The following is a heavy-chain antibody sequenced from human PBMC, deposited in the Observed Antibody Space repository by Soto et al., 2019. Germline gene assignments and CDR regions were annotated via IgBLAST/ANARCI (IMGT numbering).Heavy chain of an antibody. J-gene: IGHJ6*03. CDR1: GGSISSYY. V-gene: IGHV4-59*08. CDR3: ASCDSSTYYMDV. Sequence: SETLSLTCTVSGGSISSYYWSWIRQPPGKGLEWIGYIYYSGSTNYNPSLKSRVTISVDTSKNQFSLKLSSVTAADTAVYYCASCDSSTYYMDVWGKGTTVTVSS. D-gene: IGHD6-13*01. CDR2: IYYSGST.